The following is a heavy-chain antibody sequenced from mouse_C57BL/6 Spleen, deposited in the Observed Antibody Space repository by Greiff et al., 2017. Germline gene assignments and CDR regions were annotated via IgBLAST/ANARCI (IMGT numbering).Heavy chain of an antibody. V-gene: IGHV1-39*01. CDR1: GYSFTDYN. D-gene: IGHD1-1*01. CDR3: VGGSSYGFDY. Sequence: VQLQQSGPELVKPGASVKISCKASGYSFTDYNMNWVKQSNGKSLEWIGVINPNYGTTSYNQKFKGNATLTVDQSSSTAYMQHNSLTSEDSAVCYCVGGSSYGFDYWGQGTTLTVAS. CDR2: INPNYGTT. J-gene: IGHJ2*01.